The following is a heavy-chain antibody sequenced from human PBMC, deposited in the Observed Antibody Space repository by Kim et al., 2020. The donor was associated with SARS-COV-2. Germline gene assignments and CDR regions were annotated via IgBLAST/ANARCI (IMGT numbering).Heavy chain of an antibody. V-gene: IGHV3-23*03. J-gene: IGHJ4*02. CDR1: GFTFSSYA. Sequence: GGSLRLFCAASGFTFSSYAMSWVRQAPGKGLEWVSVIYSGGSSTYYADSVKGRFTISRDNSKNTLYLQMNSLRAEDTAVYYCAKGVSGARITIFRVAHGYYFDYWGQGALVTVSS. CDR2: IYSGGSST. CDR3: AKGVSGARITIFRVAHGYYFDY. D-gene: IGHD3-3*01.